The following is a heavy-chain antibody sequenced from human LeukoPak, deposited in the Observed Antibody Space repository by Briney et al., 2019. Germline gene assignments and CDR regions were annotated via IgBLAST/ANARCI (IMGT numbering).Heavy chain of an antibody. CDR1: GFTLSRKR. J-gene: IGHJ4*02. CDR2: ISSSSSYI. Sequence: GGSLRLSCAASGFTLSRKRMKWVRQAPGKGLEWVSSISSSSSYIYYADSVNGRFTISRDNAKNSLYLQMNSLRAEDTAVYYCAIDRSFYYDSSGSLDYWGQGTLVTVSS. CDR3: AIDRSFYYDSSGSLDY. D-gene: IGHD3-22*01. V-gene: IGHV3-21*01.